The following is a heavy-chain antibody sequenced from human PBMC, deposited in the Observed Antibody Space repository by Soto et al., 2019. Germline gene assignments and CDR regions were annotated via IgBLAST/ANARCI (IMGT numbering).Heavy chain of an antibody. CDR1: GGSISSSSYY. CDR2: IYYSGST. CDR3: AFTQKNIAARRVGYYFDY. Sequence: QLQLQESGPGLVKPSETLSLTCTVSGGSISSSSYYWGWIRQPPGKGLEWIGSIYYSGSTYYNPSLKSRVTINVYTSKKQLPLKLRSVTAAGTAVYYCAFTQKNIAARRVGYYFDYWGQGTLVTVSS. J-gene: IGHJ4*02. D-gene: IGHD6-6*01. V-gene: IGHV4-39*01.